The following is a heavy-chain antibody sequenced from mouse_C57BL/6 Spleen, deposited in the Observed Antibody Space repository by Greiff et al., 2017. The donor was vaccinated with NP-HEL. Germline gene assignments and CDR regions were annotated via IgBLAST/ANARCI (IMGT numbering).Heavy chain of an antibody. CDR3: ASPYYYGSSSWLAY. V-gene: IGHV1-82*01. Sequence: QVQLKESGPELVKPGASVKISCKASGYAFSSSWMNWVKQRPGKGLEWIGRIYPGDGDTNYNGKFKGKATLTADKSSSTAYMQLSSLTSEDSAVYVCASPYYYGSSSWLAYWGQGTLVTVSA. CDR1: GYAFSSSW. J-gene: IGHJ3*01. D-gene: IGHD1-1*01. CDR2: IYPGDGDT.